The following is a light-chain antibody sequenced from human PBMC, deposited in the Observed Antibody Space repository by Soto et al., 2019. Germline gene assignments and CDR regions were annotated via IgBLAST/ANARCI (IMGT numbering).Light chain of an antibody. V-gene: IGKV1-27*01. CDR3: QKYNYAPWT. J-gene: IGKJ1*01. Sequence: DIQMTQSPSSLSASVGDRVTITCRASHGISNYLAWYQQKPGKAPKLLIYTVSNLQSGVPSRFSGRGSGTEFTLTISSLQPEDFATYYCQKYNYAPWTVGPGNKVEIK. CDR1: HGISNY. CDR2: TVS.